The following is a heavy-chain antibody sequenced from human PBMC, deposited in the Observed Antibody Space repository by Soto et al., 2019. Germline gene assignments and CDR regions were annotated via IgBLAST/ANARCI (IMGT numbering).Heavy chain of an antibody. D-gene: IGHD3-10*01. J-gene: IGHJ6*02. CDR2: IWYDGSNK. CDR3: ARDSYGMDV. CDR1: GFTFRNYA. V-gene: IGHV3-33*01. Sequence: QVQLVESGGGVVQPGRSLRLSCAASGFTFRNYAMHWVRQAPGKGLEWVAVIWYDGSNKYYADSVKGRFTISRDNSKNTLYLEMNSLRAEDTAVYYCARDSYGMDVWGQGKTGTVSS.